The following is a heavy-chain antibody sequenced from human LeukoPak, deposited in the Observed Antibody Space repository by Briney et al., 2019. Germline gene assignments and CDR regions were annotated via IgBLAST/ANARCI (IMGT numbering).Heavy chain of an antibody. Sequence: ASVKVSCKASGYTFTGYYMHWVRQAPGQGLEWMGWINPNSGGTNYAQKFQGRVTMTRDTSISTAYMELSRLRSDDTAVYYCARVGIAVAVYYSDYWGQGTLVTVSS. D-gene: IGHD6-19*01. CDR2: INPNSGGT. J-gene: IGHJ4*02. V-gene: IGHV1-2*02. CDR3: ARVGIAVAVYYSDY. CDR1: GYTFTGYY.